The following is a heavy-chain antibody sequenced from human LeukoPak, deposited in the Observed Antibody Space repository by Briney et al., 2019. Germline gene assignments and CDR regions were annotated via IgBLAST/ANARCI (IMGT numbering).Heavy chain of an antibody. Sequence: SETLSLTCTVSGGSISSGGYYWSWIRQHPGKGLEWIGYIYYSGSTYYNPSLKSRVTISVDTSKNQFSLKLSSVTAADTAVYYCARGGREWFGESYDYWGQGTLVTVSS. CDR3: ARGGREWFGESYDY. J-gene: IGHJ4*02. V-gene: IGHV4-31*03. CDR2: IYYSGST. D-gene: IGHD3-10*01. CDR1: GGSISSGGYY.